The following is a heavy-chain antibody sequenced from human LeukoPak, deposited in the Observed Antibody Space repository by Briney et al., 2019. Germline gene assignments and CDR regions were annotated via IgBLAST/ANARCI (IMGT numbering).Heavy chain of an antibody. V-gene: IGHV1-18*01. CDR1: GYTFTSYG. J-gene: IGHJ6*03. Sequence: ASVKVSCKASGYTFTSYGISWVRQAPGQGLEWMGWISAYNGNTNYAQKLQGRVTMTTDTSTSTAYMELRSLRSEDTAVYYCARVPTEIGYYDFWSGYYKDYYYYYMDVWGKGTTVTVSS. CDR2: ISAYNGNT. D-gene: IGHD3-3*01. CDR3: ARVPTEIGYYDFWSGYYKDYYYYYMDV.